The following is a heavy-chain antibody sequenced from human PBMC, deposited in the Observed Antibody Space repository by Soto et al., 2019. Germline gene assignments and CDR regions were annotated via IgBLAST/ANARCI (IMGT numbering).Heavy chain of an antibody. CDR1: GFTFSSYS. CDR2: ISSSSSYI. V-gene: IGHV3-21*01. Sequence: GGSLRLSCAASGFTFSSYSMNWVRQAPGKGLEWVSSISSSSSYIYYADSVKGRFTISRDNAKNSLYLQMNSLRAEDTAVYYCARDYDSSGYQYYYGMDVWGQGTTVTVSS. D-gene: IGHD3-22*01. J-gene: IGHJ6*02. CDR3: ARDYDSSGYQYYYGMDV.